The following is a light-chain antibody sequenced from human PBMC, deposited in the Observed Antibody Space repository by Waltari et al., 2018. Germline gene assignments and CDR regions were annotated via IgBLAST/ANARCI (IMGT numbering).Light chain of an antibody. Sequence: DIVMTQSPDSLAVSLGERATINCKSSQSILYSSNNNNYLAWYQQNPGQPPKLLISWASTRESGVPDRFSGSGSGTDFTLTISSLQAEDVAVYYCEQYYSAPYAFGQGTKLEIK. CDR3: EQYYSAPYA. J-gene: IGKJ2*01. V-gene: IGKV4-1*01. CDR2: WAS. CDR1: QSILYSSNNNNY.